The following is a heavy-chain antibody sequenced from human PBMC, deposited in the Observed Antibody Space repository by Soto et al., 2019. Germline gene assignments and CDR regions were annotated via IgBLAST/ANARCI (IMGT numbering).Heavy chain of an antibody. Sequence: SETLSLTCTVSGGSISSYYWSWIRQPPGKGLEWIGYIYYSGSTNYNPSLKSRVTISVDTSKNQFSLKLSSVTAADTAVYYCARTYSGSYHYFAYWGQGILVTVSS. CDR2: IYYSGST. CDR3: ARTYSGSYHYFAY. D-gene: IGHD1-26*01. CDR1: GGSISSYY. J-gene: IGHJ4*02. V-gene: IGHV4-59*01.